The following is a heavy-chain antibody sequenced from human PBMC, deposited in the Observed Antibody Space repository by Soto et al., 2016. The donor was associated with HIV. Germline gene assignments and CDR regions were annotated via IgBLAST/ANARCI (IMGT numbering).Heavy chain of an antibody. D-gene: IGHD6-19*01. Sequence: QVQLVQSGAEVKKPGASVKVSCKASGYTFTGYYMHWVRQAPGQGLEWMGWINPNSGGTNYAQKFQGRVTMTRDTSISTAYMELSRLRSDDTAVYYCAREIRYSSGWYVLYFDYRGQGTLVTVSS. CDR1: GYTFTGYY. J-gene: IGHJ4*02. CDR2: INPNSGGT. V-gene: IGHV1-2*02. CDR3: AREIRYSSGWYVLYFDY.